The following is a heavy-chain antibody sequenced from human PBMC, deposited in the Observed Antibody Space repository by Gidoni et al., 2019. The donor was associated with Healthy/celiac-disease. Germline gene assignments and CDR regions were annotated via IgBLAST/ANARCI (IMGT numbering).Heavy chain of an antibody. CDR1: GWSFSGYY. Sequence: QVQLQQWGAGRLKPSETLSLTCAVSGWSFSGYYWSWIRQPSGKGLEWSGEINHSGSTNYNPSLKSRVTISVDTSKNQFSLKLSSVTAADTAVYYCARGPPSEVDIVATTLDYWGQGTLVTVSS. CDR3: ARGPPSEVDIVATTLDY. CDR2: INHSGST. J-gene: IGHJ4*02. V-gene: IGHV4-34*01. D-gene: IGHD5-12*01.